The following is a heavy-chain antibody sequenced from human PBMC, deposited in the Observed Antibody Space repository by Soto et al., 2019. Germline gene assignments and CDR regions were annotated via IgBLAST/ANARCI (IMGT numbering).Heavy chain of an antibody. Sequence: EVQLVESGGDLVQPGGSLRLSCEASGFTFSINWMHWVRQGPGKGLVWVSRMNPDGSTRGYADSVKGRFTISRDNARNTVFLQMSSLRAEDTAVYYCARGGEVGAGQYYLDDSWGQGTLVTVSS. V-gene: IGHV3-74*01. CDR3: ARGGEVGAGQYYLDDS. CDR1: GFTFSINW. D-gene: IGHD2-21*01. CDR2: MNPDGSTR. J-gene: IGHJ4*02.